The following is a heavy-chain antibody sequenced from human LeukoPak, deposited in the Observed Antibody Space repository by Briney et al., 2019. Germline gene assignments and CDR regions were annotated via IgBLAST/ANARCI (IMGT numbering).Heavy chain of an antibody. CDR1: GFTFSSYA. D-gene: IGHD1-1*01. CDR2: IYDSGTT. Sequence: GSLRLSCAASGFTFSSYAMSWVRQAPGKGLEWIGCIYDSGTTYYNPSLKSRVTISMDTSKDQLSLKLSSVTAADTAVFYCARHFDGPHPEGNSRLKWFDPWGQGTLATVSS. J-gene: IGHJ5*02. V-gene: IGHV4-59*08. CDR3: ARHFDGPHPEGNSRLKWFDP.